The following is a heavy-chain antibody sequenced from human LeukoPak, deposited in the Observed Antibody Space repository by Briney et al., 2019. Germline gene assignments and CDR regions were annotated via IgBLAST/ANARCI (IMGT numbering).Heavy chain of an antibody. J-gene: IGHJ4*02. CDR3: ARSYYYDSSGYPNFDY. CDR1: GFTFSSYS. D-gene: IGHD3-22*01. V-gene: IGHV3-48*04. CDR2: ISSSSSTI. Sequence: GGSLRLSCAASGFTFSSYSMNWVREAPGKGLEWVSYISSSSSTIYYADSVKGRFTISRDNAKNSLYLQMNSLRAEDTAVYYCARSYYYDSSGYPNFDYWDQGTLVTVSS.